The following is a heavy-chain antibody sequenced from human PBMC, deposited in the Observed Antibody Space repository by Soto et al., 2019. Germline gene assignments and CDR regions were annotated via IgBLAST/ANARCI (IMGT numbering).Heavy chain of an antibody. Sequence: HVQLVESGGGVVQPGRSLRLSCAASGFTFSTSAMHWVRQAPGKGLEWVAVISYDGTNEHYEDSVKGRFTISRDNSRNTLSLQMNSLSPEDTAMYYCVASAFSFDYWGQGSLVTVSS. J-gene: IGHJ4*02. D-gene: IGHD3-16*01. V-gene: IGHV3-30*01. CDR1: GFTFSTSA. CDR2: ISYDGTNE. CDR3: VASAFSFDY.